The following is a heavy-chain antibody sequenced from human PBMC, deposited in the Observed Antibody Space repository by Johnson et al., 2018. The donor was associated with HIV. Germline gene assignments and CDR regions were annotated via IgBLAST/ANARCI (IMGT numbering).Heavy chain of an antibody. J-gene: IGHJ3*02. V-gene: IGHV3-11*04. Sequence: QVQLVESGGGVVQPGGSLRLSCAASGFTFSDYYMNWIRQAPGKGLEWVSYISTSGSTIYYADSVKGRFTISRDNSKNTLYLQMNSLRAEDTAVYYCARACSGGSCYEEKSPDAFDIWG. CDR2: ISTSGSTI. D-gene: IGHD2-15*01. CDR1: GFTFSDYY. CDR3: ARACSGGSCYEEKSPDAFDI.